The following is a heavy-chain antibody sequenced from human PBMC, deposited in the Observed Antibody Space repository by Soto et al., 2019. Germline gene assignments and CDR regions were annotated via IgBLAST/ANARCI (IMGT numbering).Heavy chain of an antibody. Sequence: SETLSLTCTVSGGSIRSATSYWNWIRQPPGRALEWIGTIFHNGNSYYNPSLQSRFSISVDTSKNQFSLKLSSVTAADTAVYYCERFDYHYDSSGYSTDPFDIWDQGTMVTVSS. J-gene: IGHJ3*02. CDR3: ERFDYHYDSSGYSTDPFDI. CDR2: IFHNGNS. CDR1: GGSIRSATSY. D-gene: IGHD3-22*01. V-gene: IGHV4-39*01.